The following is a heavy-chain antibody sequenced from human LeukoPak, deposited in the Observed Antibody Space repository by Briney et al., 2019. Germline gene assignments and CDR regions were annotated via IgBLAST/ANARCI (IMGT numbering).Heavy chain of an antibody. CDR1: EFTLSSYA. Sequence: PGGSLRLSCAASEFTLSSYAMSWVRQVPGKGLEWVSAISVSGNTYHADSVKGRFTISRDSSKNTLYLQMNSLRAEDAAVYYCAKDTRGYFFSGFDYWGQGTLVTVSS. V-gene: IGHV3-23*01. J-gene: IGHJ4*02. CDR2: ISVSGNT. D-gene: IGHD3-22*01. CDR3: AKDTRGYFFSGFDY.